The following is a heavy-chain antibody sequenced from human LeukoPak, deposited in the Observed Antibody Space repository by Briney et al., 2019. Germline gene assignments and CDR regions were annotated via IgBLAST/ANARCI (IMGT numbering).Heavy chain of an antibody. CDR1: GFTFSNSW. V-gene: IGHV3-7*05. J-gene: IGHJ4*02. Sequence: PGGRLRLSCAASGFTFSNSWMSWVRQAPGKGLEWVASIKRDGSEIYYVDSVKGRFTISRDNAKRSLYLQMNSLRADDTALYYCANGHNFDSWGQGTLVTVSS. CDR2: IKRDGSEI. CDR3: ANGHNFDS.